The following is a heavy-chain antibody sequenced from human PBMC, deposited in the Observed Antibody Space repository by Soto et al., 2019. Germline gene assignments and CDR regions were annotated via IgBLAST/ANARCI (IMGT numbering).Heavy chain of an antibody. V-gene: IGHV4-59*08. CDR2: IYYSGST. Sequence: QVQLQESGPGLVKPSETLSLTCTVSGGSISSYYWSWIRQPPGKGLEWIGYIYYSGSTNYNPSLKGRVTIPVDTSKNQFSLKLSSVTAADTAVYYCARQEPEVVAAPPFDYWGQGTLVTVSS. J-gene: IGHJ4*02. CDR3: ARQEPEVVAAPPFDY. CDR1: GGSISSYY. D-gene: IGHD2-15*01.